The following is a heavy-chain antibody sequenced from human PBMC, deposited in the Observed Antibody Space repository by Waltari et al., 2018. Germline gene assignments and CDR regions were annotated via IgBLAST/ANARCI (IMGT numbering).Heavy chain of an antibody. CDR1: RGPISSNY. D-gene: IGHD6-6*01. CDR3: ARRHSSSSGVGYFDL. V-gene: IGHV4-59*01. J-gene: IGHJ2*01. Sequence: QVQLQESGPGLVKPSETLSLTCTVSRGPISSNYWRWIRRPPGKGLEWIGYISYSGSTAYNPSLKSRVTISRDTSNNQFSLKLSSVTAADTAVYYCARRHSSSSGVGYFDLWGRGTLVTVSA. CDR2: ISYSGST.